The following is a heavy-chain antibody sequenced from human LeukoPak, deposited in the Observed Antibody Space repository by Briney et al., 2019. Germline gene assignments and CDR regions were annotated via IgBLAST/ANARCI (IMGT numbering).Heavy chain of an antibody. V-gene: IGHV1-69*13. CDR2: IIPIFGTA. CDR1: GGTFSSYA. J-gene: IGHJ6*02. D-gene: IGHD3-22*01. CDR3: AGSFRPGYYYGSSGYYYYGMDV. Sequence: SVKVSCKASGGTFSSYAISWVRQAPGQGLEWMGGIIPIFGTANYAQKFQGRVTITADESTSTAYMELSSLRSEDTAVYYCAGSFRPGYYYGSSGYYYYGMDVWGQGTTVTVSS.